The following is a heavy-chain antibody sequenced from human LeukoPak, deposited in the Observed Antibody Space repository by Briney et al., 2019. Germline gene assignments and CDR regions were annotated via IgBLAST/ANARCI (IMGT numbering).Heavy chain of an antibody. Sequence: GGSLRLSCAASGFTFSSYAMHWVRQAPGKGLEWVAVISYDGSNKYYADSVNGRFTISRDNSKNTLYLQMNSLSAEDTAVYYCARDHGSGSYYTGYYYYMDVWGKGTTATVSS. CDR2: ISYDGSNK. D-gene: IGHD3-10*01. CDR3: ARDHGSGSYYTGYYYYMDV. V-gene: IGHV3-30*01. CDR1: GFTFSSYA. J-gene: IGHJ6*03.